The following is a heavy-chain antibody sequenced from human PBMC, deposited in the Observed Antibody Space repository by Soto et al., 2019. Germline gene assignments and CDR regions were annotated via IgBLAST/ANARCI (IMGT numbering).Heavy chain of an antibody. J-gene: IGHJ4*02. CDR1: GFTFSSYG. CDR2: ISGSGGST. Sequence: VQLVESGGGVVQPGRSLRLSCAASGFTFSSYGMHWVRQAPGKGLEWVSGISGSGGSTYYADSVKGRFTISRDNSKNTLYLQMNSLRAEDTAVYYCAKGRGYYLLDFDYWGQGTLVTVSS. CDR3: AKGRGYYLLDFDY. D-gene: IGHD3-22*01. V-gene: IGHV3-23*04.